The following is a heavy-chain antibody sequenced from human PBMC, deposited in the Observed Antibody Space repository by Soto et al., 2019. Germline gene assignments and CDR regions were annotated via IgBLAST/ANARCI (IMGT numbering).Heavy chain of an antibody. J-gene: IGHJ4*02. Sequence: SETVSLTCTVSGASITGTSYWSWIRQPAGKGLEWIGRFSLSGTTNYNPSLRSRVTMSADVSKNQFSLRLTSVTAADTALYYCARGMTPPGAPAWYYFDSWGQGTLVTVSS. V-gene: IGHV4-4*07. CDR3: ARGMTPPGAPAWYYFDS. D-gene: IGHD2-8*02. CDR2: FSLSGTT. CDR1: GASITGTSY.